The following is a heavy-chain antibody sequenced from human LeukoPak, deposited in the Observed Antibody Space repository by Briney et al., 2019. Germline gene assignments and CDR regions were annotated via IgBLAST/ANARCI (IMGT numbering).Heavy chain of an antibody. Sequence: SETLSLTCAVYGGSFSGYYWSWIRQPPGKGLEWIGEINHSGSTNYNPSLKSRVTISVDTSKNQFSLKLSSVTAADTAVYYCAKRDTAMARAFGGFDPWGQGTLVTASS. CDR1: GGSFSGYY. CDR2: INHSGST. D-gene: IGHD5-18*01. CDR3: AKRDTAMARAFGGFDP. J-gene: IGHJ5*02. V-gene: IGHV4-34*01.